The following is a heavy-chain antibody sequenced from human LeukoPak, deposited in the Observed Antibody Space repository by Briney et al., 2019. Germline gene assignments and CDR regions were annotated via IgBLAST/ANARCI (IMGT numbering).Heavy chain of an antibody. Sequence: GGSLRLSCAASGFTVSSNYMSWVRQAPGKGLEWVSVIYSGGSTYYADSVKGRFTISRDNSKNTLYLQMNSLRAEDTAVYYCARVITMIVVEKGAFDIWGQGTMVTVSS. CDR2: IYSGGST. CDR3: ARVITMIVVEKGAFDI. CDR1: GFTVSSNY. V-gene: IGHV3-53*01. D-gene: IGHD3-22*01. J-gene: IGHJ3*02.